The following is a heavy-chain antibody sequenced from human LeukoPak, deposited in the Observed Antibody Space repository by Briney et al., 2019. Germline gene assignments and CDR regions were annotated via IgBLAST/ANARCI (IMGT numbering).Heavy chain of an antibody. D-gene: IGHD3-3*01. V-gene: IGHV4-39*01. CDR3: ARTGGGWSGFFGY. CDR2: MYYSGST. CDR1: GGSFSSSSYY. J-gene: IGHJ4*02. Sequence: SETLSLTCTVSGGSFSSSSYYWGWIRQPPGKGLEWIGSMYYSGSTYYNASLRSRVTISVDTSKNQFSLKLSSVTAADTAVYYCARTGGGWSGFFGYWGQGTLVTVSS.